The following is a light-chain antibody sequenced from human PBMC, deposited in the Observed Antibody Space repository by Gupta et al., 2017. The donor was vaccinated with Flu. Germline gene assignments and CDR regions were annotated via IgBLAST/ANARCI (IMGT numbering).Light chain of an antibody. CDR1: SSVVGSYNL. CDR3: CSDTGSSSYV. Sequence: SALTQPAYASGSPGQSTTNTCIGTSSVVGSYNLVSWYQQHPGKDPNVMIYENNKRPSGVSSRFSGSKSGNTYSLTITGRQAEDEDDYYCCSDTGSSSYVFGAGTKVTVL. V-gene: IGLV2-23*01. J-gene: IGLJ1*01. CDR2: ENN.